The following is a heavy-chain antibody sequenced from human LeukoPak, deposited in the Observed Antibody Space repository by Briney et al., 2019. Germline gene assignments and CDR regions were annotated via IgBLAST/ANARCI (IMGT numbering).Heavy chain of an antibody. CDR2: IYHSGST. J-gene: IGHJ3*02. D-gene: IGHD3-22*01. CDR1: GYSISSGYY. V-gene: IGHV4-38-2*02. CDR3: ASLYYYDGSGYYFDAFDI. Sequence: SETLSLTCTVSGYSISSGYYWGWIRQPPGKGLEWIGSIYHSGSTYYNPSLKSRVTISVDTSKNQFSLKLSPVTAADTAVYYCASLYYYDGSGYYFDAFDIWGQGTMVTVSS.